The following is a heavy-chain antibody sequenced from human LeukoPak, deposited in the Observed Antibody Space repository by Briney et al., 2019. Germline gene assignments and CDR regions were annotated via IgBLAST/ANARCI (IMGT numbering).Heavy chain of an antibody. D-gene: IGHD3-10*01. CDR2: IRYDGSNK. J-gene: IGHJ4*02. Sequence: GGSLRLSCAASGFPFSSYGMHWVRQAPGKGLEWVAFIRYDGSNKYYADSVKGRFTISRDNSKNTLYLQMNSLRAEDTAVYYCASDYYGSGTPGYWGQGTLVTVSS. V-gene: IGHV3-30*02. CDR3: ASDYYGSGTPGY. CDR1: GFPFSSYG.